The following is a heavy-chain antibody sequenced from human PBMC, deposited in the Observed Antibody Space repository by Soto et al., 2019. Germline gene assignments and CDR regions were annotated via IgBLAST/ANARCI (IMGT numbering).Heavy chain of an antibody. CDR1: GFTVSSKY. J-gene: IGHJ6*04. Sequence: GGSLRLSCAASGFTVSSKYMTWVRQAPGKGLEWVSLIQSGGTTYYADSVKGRFTISRDTSENTLHLQMDSLRVEDTAVYYCARDDVPCDGGRCYGTPLDVWGKGTTVTVSS. CDR3: ARDDVPCDGGRCYGTPLDV. CDR2: IQSGGTT. V-gene: IGHV3-66*01. D-gene: IGHD2-15*01.